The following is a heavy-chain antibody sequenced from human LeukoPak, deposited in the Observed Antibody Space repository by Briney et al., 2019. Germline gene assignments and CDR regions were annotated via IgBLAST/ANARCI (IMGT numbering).Heavy chain of an antibody. J-gene: IGHJ4*02. Sequence: GGSLRLSCAASGFTFSSYAMSWVRQAPGKGLEWVSTVSDSGTRTYYADAVKGRFTISRDNSKNTLYLQMNSLRAEDTAVYYCAKDKKATTVTTLFIYWGQGTLVTVSS. CDR1: GFTFSSYA. D-gene: IGHD4-17*01. CDR2: VSDSGTRT. CDR3: AKDKKATTVTTLFIY. V-gene: IGHV3-23*01.